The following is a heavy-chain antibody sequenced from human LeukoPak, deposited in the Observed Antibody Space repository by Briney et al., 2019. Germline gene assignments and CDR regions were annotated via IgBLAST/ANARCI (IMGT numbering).Heavy chain of an antibody. Sequence: ASVKVSCKASGYTFTGYYMHWVRQAPGQGLEWMGWINPNSGGTNYAQKFQGRVTMTRDTSISTAYMELSRLISDDTAVYYCARPYCSGGSCQYYFDYWGQGTLVTVSS. CDR2: INPNSGGT. J-gene: IGHJ4*02. V-gene: IGHV1-2*02. D-gene: IGHD2-15*01. CDR3: ARPYCSGGSCQYYFDY. CDR1: GYTFTGYY.